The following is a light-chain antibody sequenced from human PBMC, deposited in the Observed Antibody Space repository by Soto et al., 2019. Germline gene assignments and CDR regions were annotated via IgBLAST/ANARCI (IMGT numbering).Light chain of an antibody. V-gene: IGKV3-15*01. CDR3: QQYSNWPYT. CDR2: GAS. Sequence: IVMTQSPDTLSVSPGDRATLSCRASQSVSSDLSWYQQKPGQAPRLLIFGASTRASGVPSRVSGSGFGTEFTLTISRLQAEDVAIYYCQQYSNWPYTFGQGTKLEIK. CDR1: QSVSSD. J-gene: IGKJ2*01.